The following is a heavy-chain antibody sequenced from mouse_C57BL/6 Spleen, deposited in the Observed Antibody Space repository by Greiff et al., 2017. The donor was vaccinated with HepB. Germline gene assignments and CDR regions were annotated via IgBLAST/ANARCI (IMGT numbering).Heavy chain of an antibody. D-gene: IGHD3-1*01. Sequence: QVQLQQSGAELVKPGASVKISCKASGYAFSSYWMNWVKQRLGEGLGWIGQIYPGVGDTNYNGEFKGEATLTADKFSSTAYMQLSSLSSEDSAVYFCARTTRVFDYWGQGTTHTVSS. CDR1: GYAFSSYW. CDR3: ARTTRVFDY. V-gene: IGHV1-80*01. CDR2: IYPGVGDT. J-gene: IGHJ2*01.